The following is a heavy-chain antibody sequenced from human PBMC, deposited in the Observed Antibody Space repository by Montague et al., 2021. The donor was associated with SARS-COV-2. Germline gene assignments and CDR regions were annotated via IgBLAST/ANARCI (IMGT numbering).Heavy chain of an antibody. V-gene: IGHV4-34*01. CDR2: VTHSGHT. D-gene: IGHD6-6*01. J-gene: IGHJ4*02. CDR1: GGSLSGDN. Sequence: SETLSLTCAVYGGSLSGDNWCWIRQPPGKGLEWIGEVTHSGHTNSNVSLKSRVTMSVDTSKSQFSLKVRSVTAADTAVYYCAGAPVGVAVRLRYYFDQWGQGTLVTVSS. CDR3: AGAPVGVAVRLRYYFDQ.